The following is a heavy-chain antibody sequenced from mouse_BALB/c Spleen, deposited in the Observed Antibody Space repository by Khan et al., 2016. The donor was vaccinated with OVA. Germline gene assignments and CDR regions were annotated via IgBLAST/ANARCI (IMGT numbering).Heavy chain of an antibody. D-gene: IGHD2-3*01. CDR1: GYAFSSYW. CDR3: SGGYYRGLAY. CDR2: IYPGDGDT. V-gene: IGHV1-80*01. J-gene: IGHJ2*01. Sequence: QVQLQQSGAELVRPGSSVKISCRASGYAFSSYWLNWVKQRPGQGLEWIGQIYPGDGDTNYNGKFTGKVTLNADKSSSTAYMQLSSLTSEDSAFLFCSGGYYRGLAYWGQGTTLTVAS.